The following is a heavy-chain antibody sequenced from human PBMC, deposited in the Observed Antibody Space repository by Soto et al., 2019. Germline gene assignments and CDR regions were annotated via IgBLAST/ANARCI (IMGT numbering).Heavy chain of an antibody. CDR3: ADLTWNGYYLP. Sequence: GESLKISCKASGYTFTKYWIAWLRQMPGKGLELMGRIDPSDSYTNYSPSFQGHVTVSTDKSITTAYVQWSSLKASDTAMYYCADLTWNGYYLPWGQGTLVTVSS. J-gene: IGHJ4*02. CDR1: GYTFTKYW. V-gene: IGHV5-10-1*01. D-gene: IGHD3-3*01. CDR2: IDPSDSYT.